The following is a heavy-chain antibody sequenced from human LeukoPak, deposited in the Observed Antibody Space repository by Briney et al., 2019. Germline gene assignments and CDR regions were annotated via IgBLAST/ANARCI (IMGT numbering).Heavy chain of an antibody. CDR2: IYYSGST. D-gene: IGHD3-9*01. V-gene: IGHV4-39*01. CDR1: GGSISSGGYY. Sequence: SETLSLTCTVSGGSISSGGYYWSWIRQHPGKGLEWIGYIYYSGSTYYNPSLKGRVTISVDTSKNQFSLKLSSVTAADTAVYYCARQSYFDWLSGDYWGQGTLVTVSS. J-gene: IGHJ4*02. CDR3: ARQSYFDWLSGDY.